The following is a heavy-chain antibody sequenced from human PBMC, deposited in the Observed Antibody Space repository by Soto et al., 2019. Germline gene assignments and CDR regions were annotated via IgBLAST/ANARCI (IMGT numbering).Heavy chain of an antibody. CDR2: MNPRSGGT. CDR1: GYTFTNYY. D-gene: IGHD4-4*01. V-gene: IGHV1-2*02. J-gene: IGHJ5*02. CDR3: ARSDDSTSYPLDL. Sequence: ASVKVSCKASGYTFTNYYMHWVRQAPEQGLEWMGWMNPRSGGTKYAQAFQDRVTMTRDASISTAYMEVTSLRHADTAVYFCARSDDSTSYPLDLWGPGTMVTVYS.